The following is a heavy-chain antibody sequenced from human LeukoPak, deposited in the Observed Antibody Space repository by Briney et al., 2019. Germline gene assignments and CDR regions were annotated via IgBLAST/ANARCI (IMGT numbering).Heavy chain of an antibody. V-gene: IGHV3-30*02. CDR2: IRYDGSNK. J-gene: IGHJ4*02. D-gene: IGHD4-17*01. CDR3: ARFRGGVTVTYPPDY. CDR1: GFTFGSYG. Sequence: PGGSLRLSCAASGFTFGSYGMHWVRQAPGKGLEWVAFIRYDGSNKYYADSVKGRFTISRDNSKNTLYLQMNSLRAEDTAVYYCARFRGGVTVTYPPDYWGQGTLVTVSS.